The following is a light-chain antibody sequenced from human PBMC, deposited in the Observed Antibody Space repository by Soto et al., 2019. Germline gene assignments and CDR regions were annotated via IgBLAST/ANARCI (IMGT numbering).Light chain of an antibody. V-gene: IGKV3D-15*01. CDR3: QQYNDWPLT. CDR2: DIS. Sequence: EIVMTQSPATLSVSPRERATLSCRASQSVSSNLAWYQQKPGQAPSLLIYDISARATGIPTRFSGSGSGTEFTLTISSLQSEDFAVYYCQQYNDWPLTFGGGTKVDIK. J-gene: IGKJ4*01. CDR1: QSVSSN.